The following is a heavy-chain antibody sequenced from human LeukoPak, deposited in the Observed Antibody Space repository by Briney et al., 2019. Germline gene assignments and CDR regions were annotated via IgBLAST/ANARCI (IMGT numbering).Heavy chain of an antibody. CDR3: VRRGDASSGWGDHDF. CDR1: GFTFNRNA. Sequence: GGSLRLSCAASGFTFNRNAISWVRQAPGKGLEWVSTIGDSGDKTFYADSVKGRFTISRDNSKNMVHLQMNSLTGEDTALYYCVRRGDASSGWGDHDFWGQGALVTVSS. D-gene: IGHD6-19*01. V-gene: IGHV3-23*01. CDR2: IGDSGDKT. J-gene: IGHJ4*02.